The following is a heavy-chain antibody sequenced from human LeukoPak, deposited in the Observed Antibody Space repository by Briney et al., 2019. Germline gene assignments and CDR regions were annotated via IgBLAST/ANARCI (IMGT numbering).Heavy chain of an antibody. J-gene: IGHJ4*02. D-gene: IGHD5-24*01. CDR2: IYYSGST. CDR3: ARARDGFYDY. Sequence: PSETLSLTCTVSGGSIGSYYWSWIRQPPGKGLEWIGYIYYSGSTNYNPSLKSRVTISVDTSKNQFSLKLSSVTAADTAVYYCARARDGFYDYWGQGTLVTASS. V-gene: IGHV4-59*01. CDR1: GGSIGSYY.